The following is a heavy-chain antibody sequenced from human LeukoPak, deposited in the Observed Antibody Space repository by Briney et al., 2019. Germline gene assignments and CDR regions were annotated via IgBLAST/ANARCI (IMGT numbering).Heavy chain of an antibody. D-gene: IGHD6-13*01. CDR3: ARAGPSDSSSWSNTDY. J-gene: IGHJ4*02. CDR2: IKQDGSEQ. Sequence: GGSLRLSCAAYGFTFSNYWMNWVRQAPGKGLEWVANIKQDGSEQYYVDSVKGRFTISRDNAKNSLYLQMNSLRAEDTAVYYCARAGPSDSSSWSNTDYWGQGTLVTVSS. V-gene: IGHV3-7*01. CDR1: GFTFSNYW.